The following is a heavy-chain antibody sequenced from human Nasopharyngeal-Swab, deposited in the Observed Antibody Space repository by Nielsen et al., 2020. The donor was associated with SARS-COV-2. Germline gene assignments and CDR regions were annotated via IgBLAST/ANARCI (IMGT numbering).Heavy chain of an antibody. Sequence: SETLSLTCSLSGGSTNSGGYYWTWIRQHTGKSLEWIGHIYYGGNTYYNPSVTSRVTIAIDTSQNQFSLNLRSVPAADTAVYYCARFLVATKRKCFDNWCQGTLVTVSS. CDR3: ARFLVATKRKCFDN. J-gene: IGHJ4*02. D-gene: IGHD5-12*01. V-gene: IGHV4-31*03. CDR2: IYYGGNT. CDR1: GGSTNSGGYY.